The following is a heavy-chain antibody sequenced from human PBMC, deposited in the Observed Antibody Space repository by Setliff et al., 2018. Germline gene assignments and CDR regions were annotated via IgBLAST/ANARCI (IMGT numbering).Heavy chain of an antibody. V-gene: IGHV3-21*01. CDR1: GFTFSAYS. Sequence: PGGSLRLSCAASGFTFSAYSMNWVRQAPGKGLEWVSSSSSTGRYTFYADSVKGRFTVSKDNAKNSLSLQMNNLRTEDTAVYYCFGAGTCSYWGQGTLVTVSS. CDR3: FGAGTCSY. J-gene: IGHJ4*02. D-gene: IGHD3-10*01. CDR2: SSSTGRYT.